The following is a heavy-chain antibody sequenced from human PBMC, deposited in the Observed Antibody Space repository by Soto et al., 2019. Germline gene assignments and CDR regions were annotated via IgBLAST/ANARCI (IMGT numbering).Heavy chain of an antibody. J-gene: IGHJ3*02. CDR1: GYSFTNYW. Sequence: GESLKISCKGSGYSFTNYWIGWVRQMPGKGLEWMGIIYPGDSDTRYSPSFQGQVTISADKSISTAYLQWRSLKASDTAMHYCARLSTFGVVTDVAFDIWGQGTMVTVSS. V-gene: IGHV5-51*01. CDR3: ARLSTFGVVTDVAFDI. CDR2: IYPGDSDT. D-gene: IGHD3-3*01.